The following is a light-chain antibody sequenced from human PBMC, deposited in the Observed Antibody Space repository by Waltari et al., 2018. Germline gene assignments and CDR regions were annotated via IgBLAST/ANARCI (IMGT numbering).Light chain of an antibody. Sequence: DIVLTQSPGTLSLSPGERATLSCRASQSVSSSFLAWYQQKPGQAPRLLIYGASSRTTGIPDRFSGGGSGTDFTLTISRLEPEDFAVYYCQQYGSSPTCGQGTKVEIK. V-gene: IGKV3-20*01. CDR3: QQYGSSPT. CDR1: QSVSSSF. J-gene: IGKJ1*01. CDR2: GAS.